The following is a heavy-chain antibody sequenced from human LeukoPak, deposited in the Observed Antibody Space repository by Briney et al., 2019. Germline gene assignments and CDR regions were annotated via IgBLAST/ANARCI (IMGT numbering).Heavy chain of an antibody. V-gene: IGHV1-18*01. D-gene: IGHD5-24*01. Sequence: ASVTVSCTASGYTFTSYGISWVRQAPGQGLEWMGWVSAYNGNTNYAQKFQGRVTMTRDTSISTAYMELSRLRSDDTAVYYCARGEMATIYTDYWGQGTLVTVSS. CDR3: ARGEMATIYTDY. CDR2: VSAYNGNT. J-gene: IGHJ4*02. CDR1: GYTFTSYG.